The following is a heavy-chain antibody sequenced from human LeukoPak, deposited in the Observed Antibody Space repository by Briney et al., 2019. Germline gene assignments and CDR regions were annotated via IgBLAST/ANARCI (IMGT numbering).Heavy chain of an antibody. V-gene: IGHV3-66*01. CDR1: GFSVSDNY. Sequence: GGSLRLSCTVSGFSVSDNYMSWVRQAPGKGLEWVSVIYSGGSTYYADSVKGRFTISRDNSKNTLYLQMNSLRAEDTAVYYCARGQGGYYGSGSLSLDWFDPWGQGTLVTASS. CDR3: ARGQGGYYGSGSLSLDWFDP. CDR2: IYSGGST. D-gene: IGHD3-10*01. J-gene: IGHJ5*02.